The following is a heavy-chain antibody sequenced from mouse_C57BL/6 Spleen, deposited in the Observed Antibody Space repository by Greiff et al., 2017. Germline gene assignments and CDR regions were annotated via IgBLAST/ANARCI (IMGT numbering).Heavy chain of an antibody. Sequence: VQLQQSGPELVKPGASVKISCKASGYAFSSSWMNWVKQRPGKGLEWIGRIYPGDGDTNYNGKFKGKATLTADKSSSTAYMQLSSLTSEDSAVYFCAKRSDGGSFYYYAMDYWGQGTSVTVSS. V-gene: IGHV1-82*01. CDR3: AKRSDGGSFYYYAMDY. J-gene: IGHJ4*01. D-gene: IGHD1-1*01. CDR2: IYPGDGDT. CDR1: GYAFSSSW.